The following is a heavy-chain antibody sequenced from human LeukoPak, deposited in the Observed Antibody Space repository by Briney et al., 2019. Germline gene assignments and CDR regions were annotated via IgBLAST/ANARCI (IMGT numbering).Heavy chain of an antibody. D-gene: IGHD4-17*01. Sequence: SAKVSCKTSGGTFYNSAISWVRQAPGQGLEWLGGIMPLFGTAGYAQTFQGRVTITKDESTRTVYLELTSLTSDDTAVYYCARDVHGDYGSGWFDPWGQGTLVSVSS. CDR2: IMPLFGTA. CDR1: GGTFYNSA. CDR3: ARDVHGDYGSGWFDP. J-gene: IGHJ5*02. V-gene: IGHV1-69*05.